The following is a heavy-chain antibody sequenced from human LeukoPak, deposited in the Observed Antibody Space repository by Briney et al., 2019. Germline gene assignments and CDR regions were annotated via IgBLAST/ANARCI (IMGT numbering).Heavy chain of an antibody. J-gene: IGHJ5*02. CDR2: IIPIFGTA. CDR1: GYTFTSYY. D-gene: IGHD6-19*01. V-gene: IGHV1-69*13. CDR3: ARDALMSVAGSPGGDWFDP. Sequence: SVKVSCKASGYTFTSYYMHWVRQAPGQGLEWMGGIIPIFGTANYAQKFQGRVTITADESTSTAYMELNSLRAEDTAVYYCARDALMSVAGSPGGDWFDPWGQGTLVTVSS.